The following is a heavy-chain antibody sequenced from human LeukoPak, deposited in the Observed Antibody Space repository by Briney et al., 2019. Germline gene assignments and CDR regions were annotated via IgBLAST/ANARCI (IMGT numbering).Heavy chain of an antibody. CDR3: ATTKRGYSYGHRFDY. D-gene: IGHD5-18*01. CDR1: GGSFSGYY. CDR2: INHSGST. Sequence: SETLSLTCAVYGGSFSGYYWSWIRQPPGKGLEWIGEINHSGSTNYNPSLKSRVTISVDTSKNQFSLKLSSVAAADTAVYYCATTKRGYSYGHRFDYWGQGTLVTVSS. V-gene: IGHV4-34*01. J-gene: IGHJ4*02.